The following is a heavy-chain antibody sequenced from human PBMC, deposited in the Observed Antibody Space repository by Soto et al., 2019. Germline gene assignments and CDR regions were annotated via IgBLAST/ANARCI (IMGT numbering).Heavy chain of an antibody. Sequence: PSETLSLTCTVSGGSISSSSYYWGWIRQPPGKGLEWIGSIYYSGSTYYNPSLKSRVTISVDTSKNQFSLKLSSVTAADTAVYYCARPGPGVAVPEAVAMEYFDYWGQGTLVTVSS. CDR3: ARPGPGVAVPEAVAMEYFDY. J-gene: IGHJ4*02. D-gene: IGHD6-19*01. CDR1: GGSISSSSYY. CDR2: IYYSGST. V-gene: IGHV4-39*01.